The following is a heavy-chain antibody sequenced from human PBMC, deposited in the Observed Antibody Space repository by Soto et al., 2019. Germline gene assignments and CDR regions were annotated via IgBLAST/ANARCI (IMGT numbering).Heavy chain of an antibody. CDR2: ISYDGSNK. V-gene: IGHV3-30-3*01. J-gene: IGHJ4*02. CDR3: ARGPSSGYPYYFDY. CDR1: GFTFSSYA. D-gene: IGHD3-22*01. Sequence: GGSLRLSCAASGFTFSSYAMHWVRQAPGKGLEWVAVISYDGSNKYYADSVKGRFTISRDNSKNTLYLQMNSLRAEDTAVYYCARGPSSGYPYYFDYWGQGTLVTVSS.